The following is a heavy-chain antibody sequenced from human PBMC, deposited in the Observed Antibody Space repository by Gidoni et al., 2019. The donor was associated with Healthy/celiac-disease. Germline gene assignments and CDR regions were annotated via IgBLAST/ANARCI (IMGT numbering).Heavy chain of an antibody. D-gene: IGHD2-15*01. CDR1: GFTFSSYA. J-gene: IGHJ4*02. Sequence: EVQLLESGGGLVQPGGSLRLSCAASGFTFSSYAMSWVRQAPGKGLEWVAAISGSGGSTYYADSVKGRFTISRDNSKNTLYLQMNSLRAEDTAVYYCAKGGQYCSGGSCYSSGYFDYWGQGTLVTVSS. CDR3: AKGGQYCSGGSCYSSGYFDY. V-gene: IGHV3-23*01. CDR2: ISGSGGST.